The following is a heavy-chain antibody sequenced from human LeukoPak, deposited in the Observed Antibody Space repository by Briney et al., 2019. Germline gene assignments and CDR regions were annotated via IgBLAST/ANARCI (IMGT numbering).Heavy chain of an antibody. Sequence: GGSLRLSCAASGFTFSDYYMSWIRQAPGKGLEWVSYISSSSSYIYYADSVKGRFTISRDNAKNSLYLQMNSLRAEDTAVYYCARDLSVAAAGPWYYYYYGMDVWGQGTTVTVSS. CDR1: GFTFSDYY. CDR3: ARDLSVAAAGPWYYYYYGMDV. CDR2: ISSSSSYI. V-gene: IGHV3-11*06. D-gene: IGHD6-13*01. J-gene: IGHJ6*02.